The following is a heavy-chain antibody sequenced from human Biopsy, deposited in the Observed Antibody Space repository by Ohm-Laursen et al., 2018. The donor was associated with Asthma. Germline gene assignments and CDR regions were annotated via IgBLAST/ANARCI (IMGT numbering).Heavy chain of an antibody. CDR1: GGTLSNFA. V-gene: IGHV1-69*04. J-gene: IGHJ4*02. D-gene: IGHD3-22*01. CDR2: ILTKFDIT. CDR3: ARSYDTDSYPVLVLDY. Sequence: SVKVSCKAPGGTLSNFAFSWVRQAPGHGLEWMGTILTKFDITSYAEKFQGRVTITADKSTSTTYMELSRLRSEDTAVYYCARSYDTDSYPVLVLDYWGQGTLVTVSS.